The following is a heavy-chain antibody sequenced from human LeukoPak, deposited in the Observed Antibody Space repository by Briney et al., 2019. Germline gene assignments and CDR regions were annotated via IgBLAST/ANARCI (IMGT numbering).Heavy chain of an antibody. Sequence: GGSLRLSCAASGFTFSGSAMHWVRQASGKGLEWVGRIRSKANSYATGYAASVKGRFTISRDDSKNTAYLQMNSLKTEDTAVYYCTRNKVDTAMVWGPYYMDVWGKGTTVTVSS. CDR2: IRSKANSYAT. V-gene: IGHV3-73*01. CDR3: TRNKVDTAMVWGPYYMDV. CDR1: GFTFSGSA. D-gene: IGHD5-18*01. J-gene: IGHJ6*03.